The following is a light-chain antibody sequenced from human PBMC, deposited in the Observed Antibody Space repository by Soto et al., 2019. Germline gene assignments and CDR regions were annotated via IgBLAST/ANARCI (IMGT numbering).Light chain of an antibody. CDR2: DAS. V-gene: IGKV1-33*01. CDR3: QQYDNLPPFT. Sequence: DIQMTQSPSSLSASVGDRVTITCQSSQDISNYLNWYQQKPGKAPKLLIYDASNLETGVTSRFSGRRSETDFTFTISSLQPEDIATYYSQQYDNLPPFTFGPGTKVDIK. J-gene: IGKJ3*01. CDR1: QDISNY.